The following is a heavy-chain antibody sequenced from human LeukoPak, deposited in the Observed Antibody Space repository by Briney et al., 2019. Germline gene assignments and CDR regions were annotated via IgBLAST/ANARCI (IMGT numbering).Heavy chain of an antibody. V-gene: IGHV1-18*01. CDR3: ARGKKYTGLDF. CDR1: GYSFTTYD. D-gene: IGHD3/OR15-3a*01. Sequence: VASVKVSRKTSGYSFTTYDINWVRQAPGQGLEWLGWISVNSGATKNAQNIQGRVSLTTDTSTNTAYLDLRSLRSDDTAVYYCARGKKYTGLDFWGLGTLVTVSS. J-gene: IGHJ1*01. CDR2: ISVNSGAT.